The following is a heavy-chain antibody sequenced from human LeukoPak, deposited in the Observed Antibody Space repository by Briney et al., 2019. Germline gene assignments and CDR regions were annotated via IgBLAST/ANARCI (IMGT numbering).Heavy chain of an antibody. V-gene: IGHV3-48*04. CDR2: ISSSSSTI. CDR3: AGDPGYFYYYMDV. D-gene: IGHD1-1*01. Sequence: PGGSVSLLCAASGLTFSSYIMNWFRQAPGKGLEWGSYISSSSSTIYYADSVKGRFTISRDNAKNSLYLQMTSLRAEDTAVYYCAGDPGYFYYYMDVWGKGTTVTVSS. J-gene: IGHJ6*03. CDR1: GLTFSSYI.